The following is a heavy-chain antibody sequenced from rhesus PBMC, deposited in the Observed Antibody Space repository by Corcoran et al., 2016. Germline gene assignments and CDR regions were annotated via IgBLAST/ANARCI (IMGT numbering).Heavy chain of an antibody. CDR2: ITYSGST. CDR3: AREGVRWHVDY. CDR1: GYSISSGYSWG. D-gene: IGHD6-37*01. J-gene: IGHJ4*01. V-gene: IGHV4-122*02. Sequence: QVQLQESGPGLVKPSETLSLTCAVSGYSISSGYSWGWSWIRQPPGKGREWIGYITYSGSTSYNPLLKSRVTSERDKSKNQFSLKLSVVTAADTAGYDWAREGVRWHVDYWGQGVLVTVSS.